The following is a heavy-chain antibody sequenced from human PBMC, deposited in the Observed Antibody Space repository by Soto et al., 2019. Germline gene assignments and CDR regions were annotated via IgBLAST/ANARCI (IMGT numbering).Heavy chain of an antibody. Sequence: ASVKVSCKASGGTFSSYAISWVRQAPGQGLEWMGGIIPIFGTANYAQKFQGRVTITADESTSTAYMELSSLRSEDTAVYYCARGAYCSSTSCYGYYYGMDVWGQGTTVTVSS. V-gene: IGHV1-69*13. CDR2: IIPIFGTA. CDR1: GGTFSSYA. J-gene: IGHJ6*02. CDR3: ARGAYCSSTSCYGYYYGMDV. D-gene: IGHD2-2*01.